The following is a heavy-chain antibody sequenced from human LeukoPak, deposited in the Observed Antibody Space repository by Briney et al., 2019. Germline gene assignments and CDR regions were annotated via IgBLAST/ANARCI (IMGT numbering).Heavy chain of an antibody. CDR2: MSVGSGLI. V-gene: IGHV3-21*01. Sequence: PGGSLRLSCAASGFISSRYSMNWVRQAPGKGLEWFASMSVGSGLIYYAESVRGRFTVSRDNAKNSLYLQMKSLRADDTAVYFCAREFEGTASGAGYWGQGTLVTVSS. D-gene: IGHD3-16*01. CDR3: AREFEGTASGAGY. J-gene: IGHJ4*02. CDR1: GFISSRYS.